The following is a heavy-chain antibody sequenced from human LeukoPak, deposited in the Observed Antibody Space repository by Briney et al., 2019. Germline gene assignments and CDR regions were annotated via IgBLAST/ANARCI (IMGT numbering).Heavy chain of an antibody. V-gene: IGHV5-51*01. CDR2: IYPGDSDT. CDR3: ARLEGIVLRNYYYYYMDV. J-gene: IGHJ6*03. D-gene: IGHD2-8*01. Sequence: GESLKISCKGSGYSFTSYWIGWVRQMPGKGLEWMGIIYPGDSDTRYSPSFQGQVTISADKSISTAYLQWSSLKASDTAMYYCARLEGIVLRNYYYYYMDVWGKGTTVTVSS. CDR1: GYSFTSYW.